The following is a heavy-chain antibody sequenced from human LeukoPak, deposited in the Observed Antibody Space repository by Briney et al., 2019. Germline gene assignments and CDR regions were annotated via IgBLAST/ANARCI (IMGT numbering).Heavy chain of an antibody. CDR3: ARSEYSYGADAFDI. D-gene: IGHD5-18*01. V-gene: IGHV4-59*01. J-gene: IGHJ3*02. CDR1: GSSISSYY. CDR2: IYYSGST. Sequence: PSETLSLTCTVSGSSISSYYWSWIRQPPGKGLEWIGYIYYSGSTNYSPSLKSRVTISVDTSKNQFPLKLSSVTAADTAVYYCARSEYSYGADAFDIWGQETMVTVSS.